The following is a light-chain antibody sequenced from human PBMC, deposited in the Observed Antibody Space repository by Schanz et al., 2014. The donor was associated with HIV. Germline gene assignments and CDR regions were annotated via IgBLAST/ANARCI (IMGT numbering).Light chain of an antibody. CDR2: SNN. J-gene: IGLJ2*01. CDR3: AAWDDSLNGRV. V-gene: IGLV1-44*01. Sequence: QSVLTQPPSTSGTPGQRVTISCSGSSSNIGGNSVNWFQHLPGATPKLLIYSNNLRPSGVPDRFSGSKSGTSASLAISGLHSEEEADYHCAAWDDSLNGRVFGGGTKLTVL. CDR1: SSNIGGNS.